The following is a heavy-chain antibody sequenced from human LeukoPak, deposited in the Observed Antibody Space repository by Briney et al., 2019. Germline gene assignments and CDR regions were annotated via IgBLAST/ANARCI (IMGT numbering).Heavy chain of an antibody. V-gene: IGHV3-23*01. CDR3: ARQLGYCSRGNCYFDS. Sequence: GGSLRLSCAAPGFTFSSYAMSWVRQAPGKGLEWVSALASGAPPYYADSVKGRFTISRDNSKNTLYLQVNSLRAEDTAVYYCARQLGYCSRGNCYFDSWGQGTLVTVSS. J-gene: IGHJ4*02. D-gene: IGHD2-2*01. CDR2: LASGAPP. CDR1: GFTFSSYA.